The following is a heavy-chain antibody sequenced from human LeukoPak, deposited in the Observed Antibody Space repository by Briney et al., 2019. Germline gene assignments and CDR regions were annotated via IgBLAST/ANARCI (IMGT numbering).Heavy chain of an antibody. CDR3: ARRSGNVFDY. CDR2: IYHSGST. J-gene: IGHJ4*02. V-gene: IGHV4-38-2*01. CDR1: GYSISSGYY. Sequence: SETLSLTCAVSGYSISSGYYWGWIRQPPGKGLEWIGGIYHSGSTYYNPSLKSRVTISVDTSKNQFSLKLSSVTAADTAVYYCARRSGNVFDYWGQGTLVTVSS. D-gene: IGHD1-1*01.